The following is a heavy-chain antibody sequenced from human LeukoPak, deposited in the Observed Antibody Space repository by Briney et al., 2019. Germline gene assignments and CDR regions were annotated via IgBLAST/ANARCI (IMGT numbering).Heavy chain of an antibody. D-gene: IGHD6-13*01. CDR3: ARGLKRVSEFYFDY. Sequence: PSHTLSLTCAVYVGSFSGYYWSWIRQPPAKGLEWIREINHSGSTNYNPSLKSRVTISVGTSKSQFSLKLSSGTASDTAVYYCARGLKRVSEFYFDYWGQGTLVTVSS. V-gene: IGHV4-34*01. CDR1: VGSFSGYY. CDR2: INHSGST. J-gene: IGHJ4*02.